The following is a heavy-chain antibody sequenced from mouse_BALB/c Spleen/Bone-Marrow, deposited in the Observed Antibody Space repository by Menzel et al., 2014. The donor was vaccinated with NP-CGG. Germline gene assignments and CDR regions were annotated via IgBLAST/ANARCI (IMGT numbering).Heavy chain of an antibody. CDR1: GFNFSDYG. J-gene: IGHJ2*01. CDR2: ISNLAYSI. CDR3: TRDRGYDGGYYFDY. D-gene: IGHD2-2*01. Sequence: DVKLVESGGGVVQPGGSRKLSCAASGFNFSDYGTAWVRLAPGKGPEWVAFISNLAYSIYYADTVTGRFTISRENAKNTLYLEMSSLRFEDTAMYYCTRDRGYDGGYYFDYWGQGTTLTVSS. V-gene: IGHV5-15*02.